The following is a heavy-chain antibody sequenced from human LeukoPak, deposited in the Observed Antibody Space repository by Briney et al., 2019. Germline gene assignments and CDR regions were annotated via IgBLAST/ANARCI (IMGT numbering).Heavy chain of an antibody. CDR3: ARGWDVVVPAADDY. D-gene: IGHD2-2*01. CDR1: GFTFSSYA. CDR2: ISGSGGST. V-gene: IGHV3-23*01. Sequence: GGSLRLSCAASGFTFSSYAMSWVRQAPGKGLEWVSAISGSGGSTYYADSVKGRFTISRDNAKNSLYLQMNSLRDEDTAVYYCARGWDVVVPAADDYWGQGTLVTVSS. J-gene: IGHJ4*02.